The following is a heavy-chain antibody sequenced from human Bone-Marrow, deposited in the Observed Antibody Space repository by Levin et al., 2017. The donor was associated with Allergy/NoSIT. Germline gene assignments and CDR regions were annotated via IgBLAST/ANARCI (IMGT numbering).Heavy chain of an antibody. V-gene: IGHV4-30-4*01. Sequence: SETLSLTCTVSGGSISSGDYYWSWIRQPPGKGLEWIGYIYYSGSTYYNPSLKSRVTISVDTSKNQFSLKLSSVTAADTAVYYCARETSFWSGWLANMDVWGQGTTVTVSS. D-gene: IGHD3-3*01. CDR1: GGSISSGDYY. CDR2: IYYSGST. CDR3: ARETSFWSGWLANMDV. J-gene: IGHJ6*02.